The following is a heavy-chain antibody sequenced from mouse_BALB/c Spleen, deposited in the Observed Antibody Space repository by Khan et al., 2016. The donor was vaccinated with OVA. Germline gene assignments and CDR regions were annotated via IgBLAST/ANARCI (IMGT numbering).Heavy chain of an antibody. J-gene: IGHJ4*01. V-gene: IGHV3-2*02. Sequence: QLQESGPGLVKPSQSLSLTCTVTGYSITSDYAWNWIRQFPGNKLEWMGYISYSGSTNYNPALKSRISITRDTSKNQFFLKLNSVTTEDTATYYCARDGSRYNYAMDYWGQGTSVTVSS. D-gene: IGHD2-3*01. CDR3: ARDGSRYNYAMDY. CDR1: GYSITSDYA. CDR2: ISYSGST.